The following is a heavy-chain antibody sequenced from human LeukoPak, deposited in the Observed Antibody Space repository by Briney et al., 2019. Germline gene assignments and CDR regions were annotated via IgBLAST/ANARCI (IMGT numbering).Heavy chain of an antibody. CDR1: GFTFSDYY. D-gene: IGHD6-19*01. CDR2: ISSSSSYT. Sequence: GGSLRLSCAASGFTFSDYYMSWIRQAPGKGLEWVSYISSSSSYTNYADSVKGRFTISRDNAKNSLYLQMNSLRAEDTAVYHCARCGSGWYYFDYWGQGTLVTVSS. CDR3: ARCGSGWYYFDY. J-gene: IGHJ4*02. V-gene: IGHV3-11*06.